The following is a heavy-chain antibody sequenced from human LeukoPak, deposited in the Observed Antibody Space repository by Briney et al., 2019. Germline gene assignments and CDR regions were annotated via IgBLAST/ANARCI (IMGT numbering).Heavy chain of an antibody. CDR1: GFTFSSYG. Sequence: GGSLRLSCATSGFTFSSYGMVWVRQAPGKGLEYVSGITSNGGTTYYGNSVKGRFTISRDNSKDTLYLQMGSLRSEDMAVYYCARPIRWASDYWGQGTLVTVAS. CDR2: ITSNGGTT. D-gene: IGHD4-23*01. CDR3: ARPIRWASDY. J-gene: IGHJ4*02. V-gene: IGHV3-64*01.